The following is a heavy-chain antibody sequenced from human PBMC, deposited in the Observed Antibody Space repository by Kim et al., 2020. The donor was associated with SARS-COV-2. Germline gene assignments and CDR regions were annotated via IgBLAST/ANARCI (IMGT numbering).Heavy chain of an antibody. J-gene: IGHJ4*02. Sequence: GGSLRLSCAASGFTFSGYSMNWVRQAPGKGLEWVSSINSRSSYIYYADSVKDRLTISRDNAKTSLYLKLTSLSADDTAVYYCASERSPVPGGQVDYWGQGTLVTLSS. V-gene: IGHV3-21*01. D-gene: IGHD6-19*01. CDR1: GFTFSGYS. CDR3: ASERSPVPGGQVDY. CDR2: INSRSSYI.